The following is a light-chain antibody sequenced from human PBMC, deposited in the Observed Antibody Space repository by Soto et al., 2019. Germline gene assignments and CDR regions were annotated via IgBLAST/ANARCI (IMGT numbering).Light chain of an antibody. J-gene: IGKJ1*01. CDR1: QSISKW. CDR2: DAS. Sequence: DIQMTQSPSTLSASVGDTVTITCRASQSISKWVAWYQQKPGKAPKVLIWDASSLQRGVPSRFSGSGSGTDFTLTISSLQPEDFATYYCLQDYNYPWTFGQGTKVDIK. V-gene: IGKV1-5*01. CDR3: LQDYNYPWT.